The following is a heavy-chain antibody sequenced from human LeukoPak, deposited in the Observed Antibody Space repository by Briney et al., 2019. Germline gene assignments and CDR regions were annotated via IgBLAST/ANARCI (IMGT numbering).Heavy chain of an antibody. CDR3: ARGITMIVVVTAFDH. D-gene: IGHD3-22*01. Sequence: PGGSLRLSCAASGFTFSSYSMNWVRQAPGKGLECVSSISSSSYIYYADSVKGRFTISRDNAKNSLYLQMNSLRAEDTAVYYCARGITMIVVVTAFDHWGQGTLVTVSS. CDR1: GFTFSSYS. V-gene: IGHV3-21*01. CDR2: ISSSSYI. J-gene: IGHJ4*02.